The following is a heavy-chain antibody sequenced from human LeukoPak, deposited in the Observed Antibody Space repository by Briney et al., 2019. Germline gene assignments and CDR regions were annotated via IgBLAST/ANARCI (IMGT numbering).Heavy chain of an antibody. D-gene: IGHD3-22*01. CDR2: IYYSGST. V-gene: IGHV4-30-4*01. CDR3: ARKFRYYDSSGYYVDY. J-gene: IGHJ4*02. Sequence: SETLSLTCTVPGGSISSGDYYWSWIRQPPGKGLEWIGYIYYSGSTYCNPSLKSRITMSVDSSKNQFSLNLSSVTAADTAVYYCARKFRYYDSSGYYVDYWGQGTLVTVSS. CDR1: GGSISSGDYY.